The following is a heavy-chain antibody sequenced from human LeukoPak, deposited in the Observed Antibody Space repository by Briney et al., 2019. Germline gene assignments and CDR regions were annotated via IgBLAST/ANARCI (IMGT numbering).Heavy chain of an antibody. D-gene: IGHD6-13*01. CDR3: ARAASCFSKSWEDYFDY. CDR2: IYYSGST. CDR1: GGSISGYY. Sequence: SETLSLTCTVSGGSISGYYWSWIRQPPGKGLEWIGYIYYSGSTNYNPSLKSRVTISVDTSKNQFSLKLSSVTAADTALFYCARAASCFSKSWEDYFDYWGQGTLVTVSS. J-gene: IGHJ4*02. V-gene: IGHV4-59*08.